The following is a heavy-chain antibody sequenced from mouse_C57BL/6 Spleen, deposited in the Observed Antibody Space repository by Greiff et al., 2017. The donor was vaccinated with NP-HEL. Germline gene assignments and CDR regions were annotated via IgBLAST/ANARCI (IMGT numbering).Heavy chain of an antibody. Sequence: VQLLQPGAELVRPGSSVKLSCKASGFTFTSYWMSWVMQSPGQGLEWIGTISPSVSETPYTQKFKDKVTMTVDKSSSTAYMQLSRLTSENTAVYNYARDGSRYFDYGGKGTTLTDSA. CDR1: GFTFTSYW. D-gene: IGHD1-1*01. V-gene: IGHV1-61*01. CDR3: ARDGSRYFDY. J-gene: IGHJ2*01. CDR2: ISPSVSET.